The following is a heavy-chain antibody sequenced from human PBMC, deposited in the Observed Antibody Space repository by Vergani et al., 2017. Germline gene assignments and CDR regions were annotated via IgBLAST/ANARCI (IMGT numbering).Heavy chain of an antibody. J-gene: IGHJ6*02. CDR1: GYTFTSYG. D-gene: IGHD2-2*01. V-gene: IGHV1-18*04. Sequence: QVQLVQSGAEVKKPGASVKVSCKASGYTFTSYGISWVRQAPGQGLEWMGWISAYNGNTNYAQKLQGRVNMSTDTPTSTAYMELRSLRSDDTAVYYCARDPDIVVVPAAPYYYYYYGMDVWGQGTTVTVSS. CDR2: ISAYNGNT. CDR3: ARDPDIVVVPAAPYYYYYYGMDV.